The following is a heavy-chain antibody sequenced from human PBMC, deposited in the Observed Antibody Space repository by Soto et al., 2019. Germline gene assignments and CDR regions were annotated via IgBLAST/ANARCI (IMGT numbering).Heavy chain of an antibody. CDR1: GGTFSSYA. Sequence: QVQLVQSGAEVKKPGSSVKVSCKASGGTFSSYAISWVRQAPGQGLEWMGGIIPIFGTADYAQKLQGRVTITEDESTSTAYVELSSLRSEDTAVYYCAKNPENYYYGMDVWGQGTTVTVSS. J-gene: IGHJ6*02. CDR3: AKNPENYYYGMDV. V-gene: IGHV1-69*12. CDR2: IIPIFGTA.